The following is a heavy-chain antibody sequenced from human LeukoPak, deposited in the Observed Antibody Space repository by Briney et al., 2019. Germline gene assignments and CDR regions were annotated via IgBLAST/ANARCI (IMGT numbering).Heavy chain of an antibody. V-gene: IGHV3-21*01. D-gene: IGHD3-22*01. Sequence: PGGSLRLSCAASGFTFSSYSMNWVRQAPGKGLEWVSSISSSSSYIYYADSVKGRFTTSRDNAKNSLYLQMNSLRAEDTAVYYCATDYYDSSGYYQNLYYFDYWGQGTLVTVSS. J-gene: IGHJ4*02. CDR2: ISSSSSYI. CDR3: ATDYYDSSGYYQNLYYFDY. CDR1: GFTFSSYS.